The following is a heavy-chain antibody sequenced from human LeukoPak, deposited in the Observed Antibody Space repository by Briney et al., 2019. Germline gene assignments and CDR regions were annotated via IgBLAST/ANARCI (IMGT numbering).Heavy chain of an antibody. CDR2: IYYSGST. CDR3: ARVAAAAGIQDYFDY. J-gene: IGHJ4*02. V-gene: IGHV4-59*01. Sequence: PSETLSLTCTVSGGSISSYYWSWIRQPPGKGLEWIGYIYYSGSTNYNPSLKSRVTISVDTSKNQFSLKLSSVTAADTAVYYCARVAAAAGIQDYFDYWGQGTLVTVSS. CDR1: GGSISSYY. D-gene: IGHD6-13*01.